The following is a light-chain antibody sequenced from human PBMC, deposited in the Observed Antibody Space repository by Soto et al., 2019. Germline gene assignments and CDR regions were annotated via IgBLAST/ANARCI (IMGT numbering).Light chain of an antibody. V-gene: IGLV1-47*01. CDR1: TTKIESHY. J-gene: IGLJ1*01. CDR2: ENG. Sequence: QSVLTQPPSGCGTPGQRVTISCSGSTTKIESHYVFWYQQFAGMATKLIIFENGQRPSGVPARFSGSKSGTSASLAITGLRPEDEADYYCATWDDGRSGYGFATGTKVTVL. CDR3: ATWDDGRSGYG.